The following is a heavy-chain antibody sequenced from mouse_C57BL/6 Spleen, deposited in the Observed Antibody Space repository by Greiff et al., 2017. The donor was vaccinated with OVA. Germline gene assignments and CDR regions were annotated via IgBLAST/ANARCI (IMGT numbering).Heavy chain of an antibody. CDR2: IYPGDGDT. V-gene: IGHV1-82*01. CDR1: GYAFSSSW. Sequence: LQESGPELVKPGASVKISCKASGYAFSSSWMNWVKQRPGKGLEWIGRIYPGDGDTNYNGKFKGKATLTADKSSSTAYMQLSSLTSEDSAVYFCARYDGYLDYWGQGTTLTVSS. CDR3: ARYDGYLDY. J-gene: IGHJ2*01. D-gene: IGHD2-3*01.